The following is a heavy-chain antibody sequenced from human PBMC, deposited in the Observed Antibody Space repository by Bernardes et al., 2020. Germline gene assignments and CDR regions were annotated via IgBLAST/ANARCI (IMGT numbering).Heavy chain of an antibody. Sequence: SETLSLTCAVYGGSFSGYYWSWIRQPPGKGLEWIGEINHSGSTNYNPSLKSRVTISVDTSKNQFSLKLSSVTAADTAVYYCARVLLWFGELTGGFDYWGQGTLVTVSS. D-gene: IGHD3-10*01. CDR1: GGSFSGYY. J-gene: IGHJ4*02. CDR2: INHSGST. V-gene: IGHV4-34*01. CDR3: ARVLLWFGELTGGFDY.